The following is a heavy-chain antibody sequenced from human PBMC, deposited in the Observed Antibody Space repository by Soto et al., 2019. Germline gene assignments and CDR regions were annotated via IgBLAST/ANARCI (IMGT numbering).Heavy chain of an antibody. Sequence: SETLSLTCAVSGGSISSGGYSWSWIRQPPGKGLEWIGYIYHSGSTYYNPSLKSRVTISVDRSKNQFSLKLSSVTAADTAVYYCARGVPLGCTRYNWFDPWGQGTLVTVSS. CDR3: ARGVPLGCTRYNWFDP. CDR1: GGSISSGGYS. J-gene: IGHJ5*02. V-gene: IGHV4-30-2*01. CDR2: IYHSGST. D-gene: IGHD2-15*01.